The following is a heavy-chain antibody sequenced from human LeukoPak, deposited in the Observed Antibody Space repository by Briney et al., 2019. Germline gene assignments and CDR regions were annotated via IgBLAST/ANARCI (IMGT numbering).Heavy chain of an antibody. Sequence: SVKVSCKASGGTFSSYAISWVRQAPGQGLEWMGGIIPIFGTANYAQKFQGRVTITTDESTSTAYMELSGLRSEDTAVYYCAREGDYMAFDIWGQGTMVTVSS. D-gene: IGHD4-17*01. CDR3: AREGDYMAFDI. V-gene: IGHV1-69*05. CDR1: GGTFSSYA. CDR2: IIPIFGTA. J-gene: IGHJ3*02.